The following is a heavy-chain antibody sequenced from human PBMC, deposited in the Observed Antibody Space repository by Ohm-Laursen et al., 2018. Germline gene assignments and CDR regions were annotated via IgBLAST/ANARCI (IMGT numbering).Heavy chain of an antibody. V-gene: IGHV3-9*01. J-gene: IGHJ3*01. CDR3: AKARSPGSYFLPFDV. Sequence: SLRLSCAASGFTFPNYAIHWVRQAPGKGLEWVSGVSWNSDTTGYAVSVKGRFTITRDNAKNSVYLQMNSLRPEDTALYYRAKARSPGSYFLPFDVWGQGAMVTVSS. CDR2: VSWNSDTT. D-gene: IGHD1-26*01. CDR1: GFTFPNYA.